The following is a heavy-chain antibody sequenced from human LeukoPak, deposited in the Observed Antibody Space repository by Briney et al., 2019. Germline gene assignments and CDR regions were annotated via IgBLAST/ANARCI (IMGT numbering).Heavy chain of an antibody. J-gene: IGHJ4*02. CDR2: MNPNSGNT. D-gene: IGHD5-24*01. CDR1: GYTFTSYD. V-gene: IGHV1-8*03. CDR3: ARVGDGYNSGSLDY. Sequence: ASVKVSCKASGYTFTSYDINWVRQATGQGLEWMGWMNPNSGNTGYAQKFQGRVTITRNTSISTAYMELSSLRSEDTAVYYCARVGDGYNSGSLDYWGQGTLVTVSS.